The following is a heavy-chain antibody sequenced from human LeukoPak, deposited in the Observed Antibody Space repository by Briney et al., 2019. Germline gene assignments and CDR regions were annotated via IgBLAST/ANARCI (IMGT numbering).Heavy chain of an antibody. J-gene: IGHJ6*03. CDR3: AGDGRYCSSTSCYAEDYYYYMDV. V-gene: IGHV4-4*02. D-gene: IGHD2-2*01. CDR2: IYHSGST. Sequence: SETLSLTCAVSGGSISSSNWWSWVRQPPGKGLEWIGEIYHSGSTNYNPSLKSRVTISVDKSKNQFSLKLSSVTAADTAVYYCAGDGRYCSSTSCYAEDYYYYMDVWGKGTTVTISS. CDR1: GGSISSSNW.